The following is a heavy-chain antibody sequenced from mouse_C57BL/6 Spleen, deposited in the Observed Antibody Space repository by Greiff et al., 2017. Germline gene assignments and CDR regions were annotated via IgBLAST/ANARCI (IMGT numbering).Heavy chain of an antibody. CDR3: TRSGDGYLGAMDY. J-gene: IGHJ4*01. Sequence: VKLMESGAELVRPGASVTLSCKASGYTFTDYEMHWVKQTPVHGLEWIGAIDPETGGTAYNQKFKGKAILTADKSSSTAYMELRSLTSEDSAVYYCTRSGDGYLGAMDYWGQGTSVTVSS. CDR2: IDPETGGT. D-gene: IGHD2-3*01. CDR1: GYTFTDYE. V-gene: IGHV1-15*01.